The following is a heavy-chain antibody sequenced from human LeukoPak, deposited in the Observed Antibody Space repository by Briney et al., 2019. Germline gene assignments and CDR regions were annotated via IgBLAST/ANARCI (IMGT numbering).Heavy chain of an antibody. CDR3: AAAEREVGRGVIKLPIDY. J-gene: IGHJ4*02. V-gene: IGHV4-61*02. CDR2: IYTNGRT. D-gene: IGHD3-10*01. CDR1: GGSMRSGSYY. Sequence: SQTLSLTCTVSGGSMRSGSYYWGWIRWPAGKGLEWIGRIYTNGRTNYNPSLKSRVTISVDTSKSQFSLKLSSVTAADTAVYYCAAAEREVGRGVIKLPIDYWGQGTLVTVSS.